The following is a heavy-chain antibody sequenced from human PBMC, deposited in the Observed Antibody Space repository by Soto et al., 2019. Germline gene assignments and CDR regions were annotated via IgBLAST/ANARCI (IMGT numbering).Heavy chain of an antibody. V-gene: IGHV1-18*01. J-gene: IGHJ4*02. D-gene: IGHD2-8*02. Sequence: QIXLLQSGAEVKKPGASVKVTCKASGYTFRNFGISWVRQAPGQGLEWMGWISAYNANANYAQKFQGXXXXTXDTXXXXXXXXXXXXXXXXXAVXYCARENXXFDYWGQGTLVTVXS. CDR2: ISAYNANA. CDR1: GYTFRNFG. CDR3: ARENXXFDY.